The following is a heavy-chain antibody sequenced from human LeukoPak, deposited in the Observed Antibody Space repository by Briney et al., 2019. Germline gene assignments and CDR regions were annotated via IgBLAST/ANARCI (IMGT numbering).Heavy chain of an antibody. V-gene: IGHV1-2*02. D-gene: IGHD2-2*01. CDR3: AIVVPAATGFDY. CDR2: INPNSGGT. J-gene: IGHJ4*02. Sequence: ASVKVSCKASGYTFTGYYMHWVRQAPGQGLEWMGWINPNSGGTNYAQKFQGRVTMTRDTSISTAYMELSRLRSDDTAVYYCAIVVPAATGFDYWGQGTLVTVSS. CDR1: GYTFTGYY.